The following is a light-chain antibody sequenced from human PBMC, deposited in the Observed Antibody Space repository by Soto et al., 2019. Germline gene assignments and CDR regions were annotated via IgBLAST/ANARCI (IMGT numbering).Light chain of an antibody. V-gene: IGLV2-14*03. Sequence: QYVLTQPASVSGSPGQSITISCTGTSSDVGGYNYVSWYQQHPGIAPKLMIYDVSSRPSGVSNRFSGSKSGNTASLTISALLSEDEADYYCTSYTTNKTPLFGGGTKLTVL. CDR1: SSDVGGYNY. CDR3: TSYTTNKTPL. CDR2: DVS. J-gene: IGLJ2*01.